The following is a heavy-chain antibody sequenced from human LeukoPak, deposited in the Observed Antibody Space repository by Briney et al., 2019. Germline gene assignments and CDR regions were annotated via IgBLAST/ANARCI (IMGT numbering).Heavy chain of an antibody. CDR3: AKDVVVVPAARYNWFDP. Sequence: AGGSLRLSCAASGFTFSSYAMSWVRQAPGKGPEWVSAISGSGGSTYYADSVKGRFTISRDNSKTTLYLQMNSLRAEDTAVYYCAKDVVVVPAARYNWFDPWGQGTLVTVSS. J-gene: IGHJ5*02. D-gene: IGHD2-2*01. V-gene: IGHV3-23*01. CDR1: GFTFSSYA. CDR2: ISGSGGST.